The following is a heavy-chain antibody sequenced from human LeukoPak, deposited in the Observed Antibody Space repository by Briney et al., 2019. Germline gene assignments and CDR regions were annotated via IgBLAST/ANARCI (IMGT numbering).Heavy chain of an antibody. V-gene: IGHV4-59*01. Sequence: SETLSLTCTVSGGSLSSYYWTWIRQPPGKGLEWIGYIYYSGSTNYSPSLRSRVTISVDTSKNQFSLKLSSVTAADTAVYYCARLASNYYGSGSNCFDYWGQGTLVTVSS. D-gene: IGHD3-10*01. CDR2: IYYSGST. CDR3: ARLASNYYGSGSNCFDY. J-gene: IGHJ4*02. CDR1: GGSLSSYY.